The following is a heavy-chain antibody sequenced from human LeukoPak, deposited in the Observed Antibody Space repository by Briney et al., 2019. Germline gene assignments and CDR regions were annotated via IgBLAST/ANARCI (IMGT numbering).Heavy chain of an antibody. V-gene: IGHV1-2*02. CDR3: ARGYCSGDCFTLFDY. J-gene: IGHJ4*02. D-gene: IGHD2-21*02. CDR2: INPNSGGT. Sequence: GASVKVSCKASGYMFTGYYMHWVRQALGQGLEWMGWINPNSGGTNYAQKFQGRVTMTRDTSISTAYMELSSLRSDDTAVYYCARGYCSGDCFTLFDYWGQGTLVTVSS. CDR1: GYMFTGYY.